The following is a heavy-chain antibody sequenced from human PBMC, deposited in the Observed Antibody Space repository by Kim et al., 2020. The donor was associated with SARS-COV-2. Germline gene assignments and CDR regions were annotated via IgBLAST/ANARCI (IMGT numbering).Heavy chain of an antibody. D-gene: IGHD3-22*01. V-gene: IGHV3-9*01. CDR3: AKEHYYDSSGYSSRRYGMDV. J-gene: IGHJ6*02. Sequence: RFTISRDNAKNSLYLQMNSLRAEDTALYYCAKEHYYDSSGYSSRRYGMDVWGQGTTVTVSS.